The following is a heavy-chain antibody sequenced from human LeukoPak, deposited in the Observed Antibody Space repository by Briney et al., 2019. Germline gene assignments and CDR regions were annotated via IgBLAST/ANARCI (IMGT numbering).Heavy chain of an antibody. J-gene: IGHJ4*02. CDR3: ARDNHDILTGSPPPYYFDY. Sequence: GASVKVSCKASGYTFTGYYMHWVRQAPGQGLEWMGWINPNSGGTNYAQKSQGRVTMTRDTSISTAYMELSRLRSDDTAVYYCARDNHDILTGSPPPYYFDYWGQGTLVTVSS. CDR2: INPNSGGT. D-gene: IGHD3-9*01. CDR1: GYTFTGYY. V-gene: IGHV1-2*02.